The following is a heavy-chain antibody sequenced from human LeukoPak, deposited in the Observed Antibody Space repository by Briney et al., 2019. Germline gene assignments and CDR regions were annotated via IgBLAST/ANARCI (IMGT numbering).Heavy chain of an antibody. V-gene: IGHV3-48*01. D-gene: IGHD5-24*01. CDR3: AREYKYAFDN. J-gene: IGHJ4*02. CDR2: VGISSGNT. CDR1: GFTFSHYS. Sequence: GGSLRLSCAASGFTFSHYSMNWVRQAPGKGLEWISYVGISSGNTKYADSVKGRFTISGDKAKNSLYLQMNSLRVEDTAVYYCAREYKYAFDNWGQGTLVTVSS.